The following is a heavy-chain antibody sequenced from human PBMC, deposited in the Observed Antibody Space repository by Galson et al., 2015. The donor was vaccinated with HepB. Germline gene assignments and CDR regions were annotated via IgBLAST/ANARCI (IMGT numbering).Heavy chain of an antibody. D-gene: IGHD2-2*01. V-gene: IGHV4-39*01. CDR2: IYYSGST. J-gene: IGHJ5*02. Sequence: SETLSLTCTVSGGSISSSSYYWGWIRQPPGKGLEWIGSIYYSGSTYYNPSLKSRVTISVDTSKNQFSLKLSSVTAADTAVYYCAGLLIVVVPAARYNWFDPWGQGTLVTVSS. CDR1: GGSISSSSYY. CDR3: AGLLIVVVPAARYNWFDP.